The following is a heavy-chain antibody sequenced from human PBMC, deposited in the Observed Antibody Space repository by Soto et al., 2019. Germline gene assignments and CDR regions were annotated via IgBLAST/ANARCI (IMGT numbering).Heavy chain of an antibody. CDR3: AREAADCSSTSCYFALYGMDV. V-gene: IGHV3-7*05. J-gene: IGHJ6*02. Sequence: GGSLRLSCAASGFTFSSYWMSWVRQAPGKGLEWVANIKQDGSEKYYVDSVKGRFTISRDNAKNSLYLQMNSLRAEDTAVYYCAREAADCSSTSCYFALYGMDVWGQGTTVTVSS. D-gene: IGHD2-2*01. CDR1: GFTFSSYW. CDR2: IKQDGSEK.